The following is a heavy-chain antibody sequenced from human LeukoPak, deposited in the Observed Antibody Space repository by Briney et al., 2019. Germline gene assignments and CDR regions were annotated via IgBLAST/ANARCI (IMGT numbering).Heavy chain of an antibody. J-gene: IGHJ4*02. CDR2: ISGSGGST. V-gene: IGHV3-23*01. CDR3: AKARPHSSGWTEYYFDY. CDR1: GFTFSSYG. Sequence: GGSLRLSCAASGFTFSSYGMSWVRQAPGKGLEWVSAISGSGGSTYYADSVKGRFTISRDNSKNTLYLQMNSLRAEDTAVYYCAKARPHSSGWTEYYFDYWGQGTLVTVSS. D-gene: IGHD6-19*01.